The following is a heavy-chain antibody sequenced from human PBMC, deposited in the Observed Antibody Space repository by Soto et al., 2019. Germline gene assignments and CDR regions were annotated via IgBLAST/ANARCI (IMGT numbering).Heavy chain of an antibody. J-gene: IGHJ3*02. V-gene: IGHV4-59*01. CDR2: IYYSGST. CDR3: ARVPGYSSSWYKDAFDI. D-gene: IGHD6-13*01. CDR1: GGSSSAYY. Sequence: PSETLSVSCTVAGGSSSAYYWSWIRQPPGKGLEWIGYIYYSGSTNYNPSLKSRVTISVDTSKNQFSLKLSSATAADTAVYYCARVPGYSSSWYKDAFDIWGQGTMVTVSS.